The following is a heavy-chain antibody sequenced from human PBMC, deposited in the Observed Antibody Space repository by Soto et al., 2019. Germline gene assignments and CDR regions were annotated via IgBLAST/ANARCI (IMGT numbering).Heavy chain of an antibody. CDR2: MKSESDGGTT. D-gene: IGHD2-2*01. CDR3: TTASGPIVKVPVTVTSGYSHFCRDV. J-gene: IGHJ6*03. CDR1: GFAFNDAS. V-gene: IGHV3-15*01. Sequence: EVQLVESGGGLVKPGGSLRLSCTASGFAFNDASMGWVRQAPGKGLEWVGHMKSESDGGTTEYGAPVQGRFTISRGASKNSLFLQTNSLKPADTAIYYCTTASGPIVKVPVTVTSGYSHFCRDVWGSGTTVTVSS.